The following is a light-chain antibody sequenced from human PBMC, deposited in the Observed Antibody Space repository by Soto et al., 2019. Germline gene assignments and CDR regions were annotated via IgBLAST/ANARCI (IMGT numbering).Light chain of an antibody. V-gene: IGKV1-5*01. CDR3: QQYNSLWT. Sequence: DIRMTQSPSTLSASVGDRVTITCRASQSISSWLAWYQQKPGKAPKLLIYDASSLESGVPSRFSGSGSGTEFTLTISSPQPDDFATYYCQQYNSLWTFGQGTKVEIK. J-gene: IGKJ1*01. CDR1: QSISSW. CDR2: DAS.